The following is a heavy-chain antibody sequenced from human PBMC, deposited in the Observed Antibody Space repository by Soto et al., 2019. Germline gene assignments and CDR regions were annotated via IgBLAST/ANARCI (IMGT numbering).Heavy chain of an antibody. CDR2: INYSGNT. CDR3: ARHHVRGRTIVGATEY. J-gene: IGHJ4*02. CDR1: GGSFSAYY. D-gene: IGHD1-26*01. Sequence: SETLSLTCAVYGGSFSAYYWSWIRQPPGKGLEWIGEINYSGNTNYNPSLKSRVSISVDTSKNQLFLNMSSVTAADTAMYYCARHHVRGRTIVGATEYWGQGTLVIVPS. V-gene: IGHV4-34*01.